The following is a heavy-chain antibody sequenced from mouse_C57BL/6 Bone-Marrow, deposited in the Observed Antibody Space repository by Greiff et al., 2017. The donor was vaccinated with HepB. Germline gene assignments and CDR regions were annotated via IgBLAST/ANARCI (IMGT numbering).Heavy chain of an antibody. CDR2: IWSGGST. Sequence: VQLQQSGPGLVQPSQRLSITCTVSGFSLTSYGVHWVRQSPGKGLEWLGVIWSGGSTDYNAAFISRLSISKDNSKSQVFFKMNSLQADDTAIYYCARSDGYYVYWYFDVWGTGTTVTVSS. CDR3: ARSDGYYVYWYFDV. V-gene: IGHV2-2*01. D-gene: IGHD2-3*01. CDR1: GFSLTSYG. J-gene: IGHJ1*03.